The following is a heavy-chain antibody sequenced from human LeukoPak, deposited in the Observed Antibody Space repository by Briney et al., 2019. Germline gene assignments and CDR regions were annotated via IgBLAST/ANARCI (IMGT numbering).Heavy chain of an antibody. CDR3: AKDFGRYDSSGYYFDY. CDR2: ISWNSGSI. D-gene: IGHD3-22*01. J-gene: IGHJ4*02. CDR1: GFTFDDYA. V-gene: IGHV3-9*01. Sequence: GGSLRLSCAASGFTFDDYAMHWVRQAPGKGLEWVSGISWNSGSIGYADSVKGRFTISRDNAKNSLYLQMNSLRAEDTALYYCAKDFGRYDSSGYYFDYWGQGTLVTVSS.